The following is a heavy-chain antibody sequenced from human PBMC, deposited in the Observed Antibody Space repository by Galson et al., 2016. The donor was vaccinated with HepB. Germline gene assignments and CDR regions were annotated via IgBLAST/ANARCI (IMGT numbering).Heavy chain of an antibody. CDR1: GYPFISYW. CDR3: ARQLRAHGDFGF. D-gene: IGHD3-10*01. CDR2: IYPGDSDT. V-gene: IGHV5-51*01. Sequence: QSGAEVKKPGESLRISCKGSGYPFISYWIGWVRQMPGKGLELMGIIYPGDSDTRYRPSFQGQVTISVDQSITTAYIQWTSLKASDTAMYYCARQLRAHGDFGFWGQGSLVTVS. J-gene: IGHJ4*02.